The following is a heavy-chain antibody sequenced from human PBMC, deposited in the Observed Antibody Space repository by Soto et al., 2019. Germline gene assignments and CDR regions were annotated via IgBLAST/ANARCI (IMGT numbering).Heavy chain of an antibody. V-gene: IGHV4-34*01. J-gene: IGHJ4*02. CDR2: INHSGST. Sequence: SETLSLTCAVYGGSFSGYYWSWIRQPPGKGLEWIGEINHSGSTNYNPSLKSRVTISVDTSKNQFSLKLSSVTAADTAVYYCASSHGLNYDSSGSSLITYFDYWGQGTLVTVSS. CDR1: GGSFSGYY. D-gene: IGHD3-22*01. CDR3: ASSHGLNYDSSGSSLITYFDY.